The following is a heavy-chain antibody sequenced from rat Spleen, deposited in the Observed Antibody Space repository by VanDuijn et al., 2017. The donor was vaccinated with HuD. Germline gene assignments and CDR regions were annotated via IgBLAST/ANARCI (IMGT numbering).Heavy chain of an antibody. CDR3: ARLGTTEGIHFDY. Sequence: EVQLVESGGGLVQPGRSLKLSCIASGFILNNYWMTWIRQAPTKGLEWVASINYDGGSTYYRDSVKGRFTISRENAKSSLYLQMDSLRSEDTATYYCARLGTTEGIHFDYWGQGVMVTVSS. CDR1: GFILNNYW. V-gene: IGHV5-31*01. D-gene: IGHD1-11*01. CDR2: INYDGGST. J-gene: IGHJ2*01.